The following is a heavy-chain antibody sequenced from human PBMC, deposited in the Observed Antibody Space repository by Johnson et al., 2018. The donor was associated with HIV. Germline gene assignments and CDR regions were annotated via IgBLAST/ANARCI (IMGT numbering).Heavy chain of an antibody. J-gene: IGHJ3*01. D-gene: IGHD6-19*01. CDR1: GFTFSDYY. CDR3: VRGLYSSAWYFGDLDAFDV. CDR2: ISSSGSTI. V-gene: IGHV3-11*04. Sequence: QVQLVESGGDLVQSGGSLRLSCAASGFTFSDYYMSWIRQAPGKGLEWVSYISSSGSTIYYADSVKGRFTISRGNAKNSLYLQMNSLRAGDTAVYYCVRGLYSSAWYFGDLDAFDVWGQGTMVTVSS.